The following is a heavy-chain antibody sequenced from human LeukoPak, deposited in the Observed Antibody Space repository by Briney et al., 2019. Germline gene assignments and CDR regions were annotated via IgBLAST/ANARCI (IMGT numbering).Heavy chain of an antibody. Sequence: SETLSLTCTVSGGSISSYYWSWIRQPPGKGLEWIGYIYYSGSTNYNPSLKSRVTISVDTSKNQFSLKLSSVTAADTAVYYCARSWYSSSPPWFDPWGQGTLVTVSS. J-gene: IGHJ5*02. CDR1: GGSISSYY. V-gene: IGHV4-59*01. CDR3: ARSWYSSSPPWFDP. D-gene: IGHD6-13*01. CDR2: IYYSGST.